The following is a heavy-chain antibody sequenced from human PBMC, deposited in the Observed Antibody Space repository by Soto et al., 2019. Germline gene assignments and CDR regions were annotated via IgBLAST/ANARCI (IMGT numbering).Heavy chain of an antibody. CDR2: ISGSGGST. V-gene: IGHV3-23*01. CDR1: GFTFRSYA. CDR3: AKDANQFMITFGGVTFFDY. D-gene: IGHD3-16*01. J-gene: IGHJ4*02. Sequence: PGGSLRLSCRATGFTFRSYATSWVRQVPGKGLEWVSAISGSGGSTYYADSVKGRFTISRDNSKNTLYLQMNSLRAEDTAVYYCAKDANQFMITFGGVTFFDYWGQGP.